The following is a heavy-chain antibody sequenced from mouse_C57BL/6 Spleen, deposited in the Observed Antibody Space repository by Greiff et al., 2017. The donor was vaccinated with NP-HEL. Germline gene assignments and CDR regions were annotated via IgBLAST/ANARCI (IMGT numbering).Heavy chain of an antibody. CDR3: ARITTVVATCAMDY. CDR1: GYSFTGYF. Sequence: VQLQQSGPELVKPGDSVKISCKASGYSFTGYFMNWVMQSHGKSLEWIGRINPYNGDTFYNQKFKGKATLTVDKSSSTAHMELRSLTSEDSAVYYCARITTVVATCAMDYWGQGTSVTVSS. D-gene: IGHD1-1*01. CDR2: INPYNGDT. V-gene: IGHV1-20*01. J-gene: IGHJ4*01.